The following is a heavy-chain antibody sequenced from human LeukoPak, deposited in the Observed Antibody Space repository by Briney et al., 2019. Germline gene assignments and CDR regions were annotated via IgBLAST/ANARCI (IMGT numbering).Heavy chain of an antibody. J-gene: IGHJ4*02. D-gene: IGHD1-26*01. Sequence: GGSLRLSCAASGFSFSIYSLNWVRQAPGKGLEWVSYISHTGSTMSYADSVKGRFTISRDNAKNSLYLQMNSLRAEDTAVYYCARGAKWAYYFDYWGQGTLVTVSS. V-gene: IGHV3-48*04. CDR2: ISHTGSTM. CDR3: ARGAKWAYYFDY. CDR1: GFSFSIYS.